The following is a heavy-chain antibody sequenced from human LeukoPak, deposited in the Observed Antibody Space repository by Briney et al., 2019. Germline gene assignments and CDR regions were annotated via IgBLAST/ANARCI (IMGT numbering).Heavy chain of an antibody. CDR2: INHSGST. CDR1: GGSFSGYY. CDR3: ARAALGYCSGGSCRNDAFDI. V-gene: IGHV4-34*01. D-gene: IGHD2-15*01. J-gene: IGHJ3*02. Sequence: PSETLSLTCAVYGGSFSGYYWSWIRQPPGKGREWIGEINHSGSTNYNPSLKSRVTISVDTSKNQFSLKLSSVTAADTAVYYCARAALGYCSGGSCRNDAFDIWGQGTMVTVSS.